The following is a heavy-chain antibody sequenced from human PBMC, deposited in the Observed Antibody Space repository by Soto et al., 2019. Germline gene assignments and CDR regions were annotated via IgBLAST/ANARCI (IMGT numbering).Heavy chain of an antibody. CDR1: GGSISSGDYY. CDR2: IYYSGST. Sequence: QVQLQESGPGLVKPSQTLSLTCTVSGGSISSGDYYWSWIRQPPGKGLEWIGYIYYSGSTYYNPSLQSRVTTSVDTSKNQFSLKLSSVTAADTAVYYCARGIYVWGSFHAFDIWGQGTMVTVSS. CDR3: ARGIYVWGSFHAFDI. V-gene: IGHV4-30-4*01. D-gene: IGHD3-16*01. J-gene: IGHJ3*02.